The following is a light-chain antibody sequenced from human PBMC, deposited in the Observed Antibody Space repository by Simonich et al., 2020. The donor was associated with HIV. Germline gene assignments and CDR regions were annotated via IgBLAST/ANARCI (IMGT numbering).Light chain of an antibody. V-gene: IGKV3-11*01. CDR2: TAS. Sequence: EIVLTQYPASLSLSPGARATLYCRASQSVSSFLAWYQKQPGQAPRLLIYTASNRATDLPARFSGSGSGTDFTLTISSLEPEDFAVYYCQQRSDSYTFGQGTKLEIK. J-gene: IGKJ2*01. CDR3: QQRSDSYT. CDR1: QSVSSF.